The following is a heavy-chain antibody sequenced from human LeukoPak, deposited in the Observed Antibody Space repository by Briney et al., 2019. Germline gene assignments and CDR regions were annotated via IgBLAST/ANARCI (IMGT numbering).Heavy chain of an antibody. CDR3: AKGSRVAAARIDY. Sequence: GGSLRLSCAVSGFIFDDYAMHWVRQAPGKGLEWVSGITWGRDNLAYAASVKGRFTISRDNAKNSLYLQMNSLRAEDTALYYCAKGSRVAAARIDYWGQGTLVTVSS. CDR1: GFIFDDYA. J-gene: IGHJ4*02. CDR2: ITWGRDNL. V-gene: IGHV3-9*01. D-gene: IGHD6-13*01.